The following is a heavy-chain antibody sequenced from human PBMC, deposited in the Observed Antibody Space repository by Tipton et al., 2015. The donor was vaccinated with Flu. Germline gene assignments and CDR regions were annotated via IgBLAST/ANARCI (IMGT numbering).Heavy chain of an antibody. CDR1: GITVSRNY. D-gene: IGHD3-10*01. Sequence: SLRLSCAASGITVSRNYMNWVRQAPGKGLEWVVVMYSNGVTRYIDSVKGRFTVSRDSSKNTLYLQMNNLRLEETATYHCARDAEFRWGPGTVVTVSS. CDR2: MYSNGVT. J-gene: IGHJ4*02. V-gene: IGHV3-53*01. CDR3: ARDAEFR.